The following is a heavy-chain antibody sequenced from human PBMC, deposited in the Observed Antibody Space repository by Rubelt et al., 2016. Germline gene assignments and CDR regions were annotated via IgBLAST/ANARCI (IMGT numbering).Heavy chain of an antibody. V-gene: IGHV3-66*01. CDR1: GFTVSSNY. J-gene: IGHJ4*02. CDR3: ARDSLAVAGPNDY. D-gene: IGHD6-19*01. CDR2: IYSGGST. Sequence: EVQLLESGGGLVQPGGSLRLSCAASGFTVSSNYMSWVRQAPGKGLEWVSVIYSGGSTYYADSVKGRFTISREKSKNTLYRQMNSLRAEDTAVYYCARDSLAVAGPNDYWGQGTLVTVSS.